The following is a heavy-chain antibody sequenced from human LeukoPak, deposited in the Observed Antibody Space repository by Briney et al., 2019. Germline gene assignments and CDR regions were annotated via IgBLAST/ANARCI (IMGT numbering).Heavy chain of an antibody. D-gene: IGHD6-6*01. J-gene: IGHJ4*02. V-gene: IGHV3-21*01. CDR2: ISSSSSYI. CDR3: ARVAYSSSSEDY. CDR1: GFTFSSYS. Sequence: GGSLRLSCAASGFTFSSYSMNWVRQAPGKGLEWVSSISSSSSYIYYADSVKGRFTISRDTAKNSLYLQMNSLRAEDTAVNYCARVAYSSSSEDYWGQGTLVTVSS.